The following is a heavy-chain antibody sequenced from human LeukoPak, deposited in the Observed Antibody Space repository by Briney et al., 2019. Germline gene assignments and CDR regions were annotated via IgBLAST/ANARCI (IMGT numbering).Heavy chain of an antibody. Sequence: GASVKVYCKASGYTFTSYDINWVRQAPGQGLEWMGWISAYNGNTNYAQKLQGRVTMTTDTSTSTAYMELRSLTSDDTAVYYCARLRFLEAAYAFDIWGQGTMVTVSS. D-gene: IGHD3-3*01. V-gene: IGHV1-18*01. J-gene: IGHJ3*02. CDR3: ARLRFLEAAYAFDI. CDR1: GYTFTSYD. CDR2: ISAYNGNT.